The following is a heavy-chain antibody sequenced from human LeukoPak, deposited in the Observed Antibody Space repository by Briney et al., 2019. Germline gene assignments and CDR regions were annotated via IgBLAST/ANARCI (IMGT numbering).Heavy chain of an antibody. D-gene: IGHD6-19*01. J-gene: IGHJ4*02. V-gene: IGHV4-59*08. CDR2: IYGSGST. CDR3: ARNVGWYSHDS. Sequence: SETLSLTCTVSGDSLSSHYWSWIRQPPGKGLEWIGYIYGSGSTYYDPSLRSRVTISEDTSKNQFSLKLTSVTAADTAVYYCARNVGWYSHDSWGQGTLVTVSS. CDR1: GDSLSSHY.